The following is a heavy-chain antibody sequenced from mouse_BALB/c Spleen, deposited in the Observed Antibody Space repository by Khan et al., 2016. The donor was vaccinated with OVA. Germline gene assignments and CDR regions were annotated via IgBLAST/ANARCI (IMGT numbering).Heavy chain of an antibody. CDR2: IFPGSGTP. Sequence: QVQLQQPVPELVNPGASLKVSCKASGYTFTDYIIGWVKQSTRQGLEWIGDIFPGSGTPYYNEKFKDKATLTADKSSNTAYMQLSSLTFEDSAVYCCARGGYSVFAYWGQGTLVTVSA. V-gene: IGHV1-77*01. CDR1: GYTFTDYI. D-gene: IGHD1-1*01. CDR3: ARGGYSVFAY. J-gene: IGHJ3*01.